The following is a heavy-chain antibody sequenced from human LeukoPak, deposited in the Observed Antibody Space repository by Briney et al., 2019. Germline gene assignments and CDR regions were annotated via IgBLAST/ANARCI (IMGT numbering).Heavy chain of an antibody. CDR2: IKQDGSEK. CDR1: GFSFSSYW. V-gene: IGHV3-7*04. D-gene: IGHD6-13*01. Sequence: GGSLRLSCAASGFSFSSYWMSWVRQAPGKGLEWVAIIKQDGSEKYYVDSVKGRFTISRDNSENSLYLQMNSLRAEDTAVYYCARGYSALDYWGQGTLVTVSS. CDR3: ARGYSALDY. J-gene: IGHJ4*02.